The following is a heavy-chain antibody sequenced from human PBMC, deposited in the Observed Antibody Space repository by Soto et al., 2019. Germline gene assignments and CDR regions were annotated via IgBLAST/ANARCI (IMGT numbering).Heavy chain of an antibody. V-gene: IGHV4-59*01. J-gene: IGHJ5*02. CDR1: GGSISTYY. CDR2: IYYSGST. D-gene: IGHD3-10*01. CDR3: ARESAGSHKNNWFDP. Sequence: QVQLQESGPGLVKPSETLSLTCTVSGGSISTYYWSWIRQPPGKGLEWIGYIYYSGSTYYNPSLKRRVTMSVDTSRNQLLLQLHSVTAADTAVYYCARESAGSHKNNWFDPWGQGTLVSVSS.